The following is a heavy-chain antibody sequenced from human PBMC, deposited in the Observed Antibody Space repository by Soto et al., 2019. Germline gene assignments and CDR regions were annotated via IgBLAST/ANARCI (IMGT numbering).Heavy chain of an antibody. Sequence: EVQLLESGGGLVQPGGSLRLSCAASGFTFSSYAMSWVRQAPGKGLEWVSAISGSGGSTYYADSVKGRFTISRDNSKNTLYLQMNSLRAEDTAVYYCAKVPSFHTYSYVYGPYFDYWGQGTLVTVSS. J-gene: IGHJ4*02. V-gene: IGHV3-23*01. D-gene: IGHD5-18*01. CDR2: ISGSGGST. CDR3: AKVPSFHTYSYVYGPYFDY. CDR1: GFTFSSYA.